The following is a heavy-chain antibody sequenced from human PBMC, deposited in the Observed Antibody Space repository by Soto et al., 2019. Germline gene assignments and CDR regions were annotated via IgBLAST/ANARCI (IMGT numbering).Heavy chain of an antibody. Sequence: ASVKVSCKTSGYTFTTYGINWVRQAPGHGLEWMGWVNPDDGNTDYPPKFEDRVIMTTDTPTATVYMELRSPRSDDTAIYYCARDNSGPDYWGQGTLVTVSS. CDR1: GYTFTTYG. CDR3: ARDNSGPDY. V-gene: IGHV1-18*04. J-gene: IGHJ4*01. D-gene: IGHD5-12*01. CDR2: VNPDDGNT.